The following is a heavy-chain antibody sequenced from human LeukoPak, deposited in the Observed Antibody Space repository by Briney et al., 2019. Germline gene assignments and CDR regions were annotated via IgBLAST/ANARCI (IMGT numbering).Heavy chain of an antibody. Sequence: PSETLSLTCTVSGGSIRSYYWSWIRQPPGKGLEWIGYIYYSGSTNYNPSLKSRVTISVDTSKNEFSLKLSSVTAADTAVYYCARGDGGGVVDYWGQGTLVTVSS. D-gene: IGHD3-3*01. J-gene: IGHJ4*02. CDR3: ARGDGGGVVDY. CDR2: IYYSGST. CDR1: GGSIRSYY. V-gene: IGHV4-59*01.